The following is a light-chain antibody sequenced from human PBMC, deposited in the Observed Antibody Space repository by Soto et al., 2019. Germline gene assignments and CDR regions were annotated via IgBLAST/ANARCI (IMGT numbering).Light chain of an antibody. CDR1: QSLSSDY. CDR2: AAS. J-gene: IGKJ2*01. CDR3: QQYGPSPMYT. V-gene: IGKV3-20*01. Sequence: EIVLTQSPGTLSLSPGERATLSCRASQSLSSDYLAWYQQKPGQAPRLLIYAASTRATGIPDRFSGSASGTDITLTISRLEPEDFALYYCQQYGPSPMYTFGPGTRLEIK.